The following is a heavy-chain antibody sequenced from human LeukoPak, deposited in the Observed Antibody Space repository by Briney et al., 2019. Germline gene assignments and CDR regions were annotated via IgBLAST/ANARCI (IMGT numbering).Heavy chain of an antibody. J-gene: IGHJ4*02. CDR1: GFTFSSYS. Sequence: GGSLRLSCAASGFTFSSYSMNWVRQAPGKGLEWASSISSSSSYIYYADSVKGRFTISRDNAKNSLYLQMNSLRAEDTAVYYCARDIPDDGYNWDWGQGTLVTVSS. CDR2: ISSSSSYI. CDR3: ARDIPDDGYNWD. V-gene: IGHV3-21*01. D-gene: IGHD5-24*01.